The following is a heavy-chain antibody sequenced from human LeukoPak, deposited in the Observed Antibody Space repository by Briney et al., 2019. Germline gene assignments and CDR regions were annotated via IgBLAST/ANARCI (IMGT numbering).Heavy chain of an antibody. Sequence: PGGSLRLSCAASGFTLSSYAMHWVRQAPGKGLEWVAVISYDGSNKYYADSVKGRFTISRDNSKNTLYLQMNSLRAEDTAVYYCARDRRVLLWFGELFDYWGQGTLVTVSS. J-gene: IGHJ4*02. V-gene: IGHV3-30*04. CDR1: GFTLSSYA. D-gene: IGHD3-10*01. CDR3: ARDRRVLLWFGELFDY. CDR2: ISYDGSNK.